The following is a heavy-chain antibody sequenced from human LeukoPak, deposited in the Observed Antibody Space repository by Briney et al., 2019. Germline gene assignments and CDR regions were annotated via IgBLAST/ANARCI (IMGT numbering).Heavy chain of an antibody. V-gene: IGHV3-30*02. D-gene: IGHD1-26*01. Sequence: HSGGSLRLSCATSGFTFSNYWVSWVRRAPGKGLEWVAFIRYDGSNKYYADSVKGRFTISRDNSKNTLYLQMNSLRAEDTAVYYCARDNSVGETAWWFDPWGQGTLVTVSS. J-gene: IGHJ5*02. CDR3: ARDNSVGETAWWFDP. CDR1: GFTFSNYW. CDR2: IRYDGSNK.